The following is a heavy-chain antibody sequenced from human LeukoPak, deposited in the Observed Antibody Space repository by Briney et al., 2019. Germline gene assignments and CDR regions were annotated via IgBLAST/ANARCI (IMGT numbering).Heavy chain of an antibody. CDR3: ARDFYHDSSGLSLY. Sequence: GGSLRLSCAASGFTFTKYGFSWVRQSPGRGLEWVSSISGSTGGTYYADSVKGRFGISRDNSRNTVYLQMNNLTVGDAAVYYCARDFYHDSSGLSLYWGQGTLVTVSS. V-gene: IGHV3-23*01. CDR1: GFTFTKYG. J-gene: IGHJ4*02. D-gene: IGHD3-22*01. CDR2: ISGSTGGT.